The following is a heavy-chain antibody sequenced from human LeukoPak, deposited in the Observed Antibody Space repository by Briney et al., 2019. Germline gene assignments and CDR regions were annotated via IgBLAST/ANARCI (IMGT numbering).Heavy chain of an antibody. CDR3: ARVAEEYYYDSSGYCDY. Sequence: GGSLRLSCAASGFTVSSNEMSWVRQAPGKGLEWVSSISGGSTYYADSRKGRFTISRDNSKNTLYLQMNSLRAEDTAVYYCARVAEEYYYDSSGYCDYWGQGTLVTVSS. J-gene: IGHJ4*02. CDR1: GFTVSSNE. CDR2: ISGGST. V-gene: IGHV3-38-3*01. D-gene: IGHD3-22*01.